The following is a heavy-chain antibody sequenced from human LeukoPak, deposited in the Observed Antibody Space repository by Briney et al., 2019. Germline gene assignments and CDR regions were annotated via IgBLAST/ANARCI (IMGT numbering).Heavy chain of an antibody. Sequence: GGSLRLSCSASGITFSRYAMHWVRQAPGKGLEYVSAISSNGGSTYYANSVKGRFTISRDNAKNTLYLQMNSLRAEDTAVYYCASTYSFDSSGYYPFDYWGQGTLVTVSS. J-gene: IGHJ4*02. D-gene: IGHD3-22*01. CDR2: ISSNGGST. CDR1: GITFSRYA. CDR3: ASTYSFDSSGYYPFDY. V-gene: IGHV3-64*04.